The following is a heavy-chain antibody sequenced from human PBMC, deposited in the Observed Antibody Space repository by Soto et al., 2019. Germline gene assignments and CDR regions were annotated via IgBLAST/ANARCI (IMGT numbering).Heavy chain of an antibody. J-gene: IGHJ4*02. CDR2: IYYSGST. CDR1: GGSISSSSYY. V-gene: IGHV4-39*01. D-gene: IGHD1-26*01. Sequence: QLQLQESGPGLVKPSETLSLTCTVSGGSISSSSYYWGWIRQPPGRGLEWIGSIYYSGSTYYNPSLKSRVTISVDTSKNQFSLKLSSVTAADTAVYYCARHGGLGYSGSYGLGFDYWGQGTLVTVSS. CDR3: ARHGGLGYSGSYGLGFDY.